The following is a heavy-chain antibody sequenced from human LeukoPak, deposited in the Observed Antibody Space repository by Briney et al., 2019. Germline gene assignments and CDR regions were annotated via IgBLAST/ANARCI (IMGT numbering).Heavy chain of an antibody. CDR3: ARGDVYNPHDFDY. CDR2: IKEDGSER. D-gene: IGHD5-24*01. J-gene: IGHJ4*02. CDR1: AFIFSGHW. V-gene: IGHV3-7*03. Sequence: GGSLRLSCEGSAFIFSGHWMNWVRQTPGKGLEWVASIKEDGSERQYVDSVKGRFSISRDNTKGSLFLQLNSLRAEDTAVYYCARGDVYNPHDFDYWGQGTLVTVSS.